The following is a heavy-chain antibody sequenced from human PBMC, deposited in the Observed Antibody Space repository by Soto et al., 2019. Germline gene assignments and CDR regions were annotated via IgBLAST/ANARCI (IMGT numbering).Heavy chain of an antibody. CDR3: ARWVSGTVTHRWSWFDP. J-gene: IGHJ5*02. CDR2: IIAYNGNT. Sequence: QVQLVQSGAEVKKPGASVKVSCKASGYTFTSYGISWVRQAPGQGLEWMGWIIAYNGNTNYTQKLQGRVTMTTDTSTSTAYMELRSLRSDDTAVYYCARWVSGTVTHRWSWFDPWGQGPLVTVSS. CDR1: GYTFTSYG. D-gene: IGHD4-17*01. V-gene: IGHV1-18*01.